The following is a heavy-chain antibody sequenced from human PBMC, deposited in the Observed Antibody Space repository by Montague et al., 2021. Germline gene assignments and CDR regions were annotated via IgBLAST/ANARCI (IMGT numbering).Heavy chain of an antibody. CDR2: IRTSAGLT. CDR3: AKDPNKMTTVTTGWDY. CDR1: GFTFTCYA. D-gene: IGHD4-17*01. Sequence: SLRLSCAASGFTFTCYAMTWVRQAPGKGLEWVSAIRTSAGLTYYVDSVKGRFTISRDNSKNTLYLQMNSLRAEDTAVYYCAKDPNKMTTVTTGWDYWGQGALVTVSS. V-gene: IGHV3-23*01. J-gene: IGHJ4*02.